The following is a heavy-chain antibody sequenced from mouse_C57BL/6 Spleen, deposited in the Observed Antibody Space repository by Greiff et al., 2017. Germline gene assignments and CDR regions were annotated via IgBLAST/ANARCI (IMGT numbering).Heavy chain of an antibody. CDR2: IDPSDSET. CDR3: ARGGAITTVVATYWYFDV. J-gene: IGHJ1*03. V-gene: IGHV1-52*01. Sequence: QVQLQQPGAELVRPGSSVKLSCKASGYTFTSYWMHWVKQRPIQGLEWIGNIDPSDSETHYNQKFKDKATLTVDKSSSTAYMQLSSLTSEDSAVYCWARGGAITTVVATYWYFDVWGTGTTVTVSS. D-gene: IGHD1-1*01. CDR1: GYTFTSYW.